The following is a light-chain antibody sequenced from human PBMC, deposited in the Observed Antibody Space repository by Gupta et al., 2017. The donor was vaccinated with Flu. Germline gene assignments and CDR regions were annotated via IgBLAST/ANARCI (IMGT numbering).Light chain of an antibody. CDR1: NSNIGPNY. CDR3: GTWDHSLNNGRV. J-gene: IGLJ3*02. Sequence: QSVLTQPPSVSAAPGQKVTISCSGSNSNIGPNYVSWYQQLPGTAPKLLIYDNNKRPSGIPDRFSGSKSCTSATLGITGLQTGDEADYYCGTWDHSLNNGRVFGGGTKLTVL. V-gene: IGLV1-51*01. CDR2: DNN.